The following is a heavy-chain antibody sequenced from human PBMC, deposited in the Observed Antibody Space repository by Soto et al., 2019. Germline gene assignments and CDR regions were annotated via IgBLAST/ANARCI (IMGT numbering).Heavy chain of an antibody. CDR1: GFTVSSNY. Sequence: GGSLRLSCAASGFTVSSNYMSWVRQAPGKGLEWVSVIYSGGSTYYADSVKGRFTISRDNSKNTLYLQMNSLRAEDTAVYYCARRQADGYTLGPPDYWGQGTLVTVSS. V-gene: IGHV3-53*01. J-gene: IGHJ4*02. CDR3: ARRQADGYTLGPPDY. CDR2: IYSGGST. D-gene: IGHD5-12*01.